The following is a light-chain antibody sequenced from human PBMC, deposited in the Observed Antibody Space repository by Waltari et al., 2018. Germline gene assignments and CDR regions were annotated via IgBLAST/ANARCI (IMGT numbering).Light chain of an antibody. V-gene: IGLV2-14*03. Sequence: SCTGTSSDVGGYNYVSWYQQHPGKAPKLMIYDVSNRPSGVSNRFSGSKSGNTASLTISGLQAEDEADYYYSSYTSSSTYVFGTGTKVTVL. CDR3: SSYTSSSTYV. CDR2: DVS. J-gene: IGLJ1*01. CDR1: SSDVGGYNY.